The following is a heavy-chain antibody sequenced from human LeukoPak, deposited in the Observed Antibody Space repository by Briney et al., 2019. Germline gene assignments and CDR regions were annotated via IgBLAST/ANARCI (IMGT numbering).Heavy chain of an antibody. CDR1: GFTFSRYA. D-gene: IGHD3-10*01. CDR2: ISGSGGSK. J-gene: IGHJ6*02. Sequence: GGSLRLSCAASGFTFSRYAMSWVSQARGKGVEGVSDISGSGGSKYYADSVKGGFTISRDNSKTTLYLQMISLIPEHTAVYYCAKPLGPYYYGSGPYYYYGMDVLGQGTTVTLS. V-gene: IGHV3-23*01. CDR3: AKPLGPYYYGSGPYYYYGMDV.